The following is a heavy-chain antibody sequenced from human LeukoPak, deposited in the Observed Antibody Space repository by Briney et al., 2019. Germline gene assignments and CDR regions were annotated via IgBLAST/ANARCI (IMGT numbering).Heavy chain of an antibody. CDR1: GYTFTGYY. CDR3: ARDGNYYDSSYAFDI. D-gene: IGHD3-22*01. J-gene: IGHJ3*02. CDR2: INPNSGGT. V-gene: IGHV1-2*02. Sequence: ASVKVSCKASGYTFTGYYMHWVRQAPGQGLEWMGWINPNSGGTNYAQKLQGRVTMTTDTSTSTAYMELRSLGSDDTAVYYCARDGNYYDSSYAFDIWGQGTMVTVS.